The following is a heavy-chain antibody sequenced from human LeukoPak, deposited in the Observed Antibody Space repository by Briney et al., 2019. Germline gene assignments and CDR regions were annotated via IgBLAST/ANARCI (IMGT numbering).Heavy chain of an antibody. J-gene: IGHJ4*02. CDR2: ISAYNGNT. V-gene: IGHV1-18*01. Sequence: ASVKVSCKASGYTFTSYGISWVRQAPRQGLEWMGWISAYNGNTNYAQKLQGRVTMTTDTSTSTAYMELRSLRSDDTAVYYCARRYYDSSGYWVDYWGQGTLVTVSS. CDR1: GYTFTSYG. D-gene: IGHD3-22*01. CDR3: ARRYYDSSGYWVDY.